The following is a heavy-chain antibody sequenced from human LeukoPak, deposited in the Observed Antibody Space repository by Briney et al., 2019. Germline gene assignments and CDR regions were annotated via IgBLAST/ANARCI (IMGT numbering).Heavy chain of an antibody. V-gene: IGHV1-8*02. Sequence: ASVTVSCKASGYTFTSYDINWVRQAPGQGLEWMGWMNPNSGNTGYAQKFQGRVTMTRDTSISTAYMELSRLRSDDTAVYYCARDQGYCSGGSCYSIGFDPWGQGTLVTVSS. D-gene: IGHD2-15*01. J-gene: IGHJ5*02. CDR2: MNPNSGNT. CDR3: ARDQGYCSGGSCYSIGFDP. CDR1: GYTFTSYD.